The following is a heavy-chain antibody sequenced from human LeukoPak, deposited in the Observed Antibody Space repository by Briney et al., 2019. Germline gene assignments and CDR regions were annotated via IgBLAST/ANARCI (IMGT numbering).Heavy chain of an antibody. D-gene: IGHD4-17*01. CDR2: FDPEDGET. CDR3: ATDLVDGDYGDRLGGMDV. V-gene: IGHV1-24*01. CDR1: GYTLTELS. J-gene: IGHJ6*02. Sequence: ASVKVSCKVSGYTLTELSMRWVRKAPGEGLEWVGGFDPEDGETIYAQKFQGRVTMTEDTSTDTAYMELSSLRSEDTAVYYCATDLVDGDYGDRLGGMDVWGQGTTVTVSS.